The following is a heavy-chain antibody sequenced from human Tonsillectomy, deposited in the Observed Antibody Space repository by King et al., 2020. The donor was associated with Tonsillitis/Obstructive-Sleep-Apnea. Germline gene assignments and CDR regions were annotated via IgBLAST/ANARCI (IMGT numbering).Heavy chain of an antibody. V-gene: IGHV3-64*01. CDR1: GFTFSSYA. CDR3: ARSRGGELIWGHAFDI. J-gene: IGHJ3*02. D-gene: IGHD3-16*01. CDR2: ISSNWGST. Sequence: VQLVESGGGLVQPGGSLRLSCAASGFTFSSYAMHWVRQAPGRGLEYVSAISSNWGSTYYSNSVKGRFTISRDNSKNTLYLQMGSLRAEDMAVYYCARSRGGELIWGHAFDIWGQGTMVTVSS.